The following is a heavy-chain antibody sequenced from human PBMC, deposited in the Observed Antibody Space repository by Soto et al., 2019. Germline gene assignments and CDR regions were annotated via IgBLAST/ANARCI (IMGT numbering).Heavy chain of an antibody. V-gene: IGHV5-10-1*01. CDR1: GYSFTSYW. CDR2: IDPSDSYT. Sequence: LGESLKISCKGSGYSFTSYWIIWVRQLPGKGLEWMGRIDPSDSYTNYSPSFQGHVTISADKSISTAYLQWSSLKASDTAMYYCARLLLSRVDFDPWGQGTLVTVSS. D-gene: IGHD3-16*02. CDR3: ARLLLSRVDFDP. J-gene: IGHJ5*02.